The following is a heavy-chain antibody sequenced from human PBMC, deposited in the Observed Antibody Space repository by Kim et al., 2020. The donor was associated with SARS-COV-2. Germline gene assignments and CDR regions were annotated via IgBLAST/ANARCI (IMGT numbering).Heavy chain of an antibody. CDR2: IYHSGST. D-gene: IGHD3-9*01. CDR3: ARAPYYDILTGYQWGWFDP. CDR1: GGSISSGAYS. J-gene: IGHJ5*02. V-gene: IGHV4-30-2*01. Sequence: SETLSLTCAVSGGSISSGAYSWSWIRQPPGKGLEWIGYIYHSGSTYYNPSLESRVTISVDRSKNQFSLKLSSVTAADTAVYYCARAPYYDILTGYQWGWFDPWGQGTLVTVSS.